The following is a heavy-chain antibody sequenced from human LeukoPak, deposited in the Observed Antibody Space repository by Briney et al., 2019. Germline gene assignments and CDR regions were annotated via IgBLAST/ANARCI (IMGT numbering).Heavy chain of an antibody. Sequence: ETLSLTCTVSGGSISSSNYYWGWIRQPPGKGLEWVSVIYDDGRSVYADSVRGRFTISRDTSKNMVDLQMNSLRVEDSAAYFCARDRAGRQSWVEFDLWGQGTLVTASS. V-gene: IGHV3-53*05. CDR2: IYDDGRS. CDR3: ARDRAGRQSWVEFDL. J-gene: IGHJ5*02. D-gene: IGHD3-10*01. CDR1: GGSISSSNYY.